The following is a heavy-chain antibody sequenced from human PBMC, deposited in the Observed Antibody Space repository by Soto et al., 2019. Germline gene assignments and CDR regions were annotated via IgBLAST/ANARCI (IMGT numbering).Heavy chain of an antibody. CDR1: EFTFNNYW. V-gene: IGHV3-74*01. CDR2: INTDGSTT. J-gene: IGHJ6*02. Sequence: EVQLVESGGGLVQPGGSLRLSCAASEFTFNNYWMHWVRQVPGKGLEWVSRINTDGSTTNYADSVMGRFTISRDNADNTVYLQMNSLRAEDTAVYYCARGIYLNYGLDVWGQGATFTVSS. CDR3: ARGIYLNYGLDV. D-gene: IGHD3-16*02.